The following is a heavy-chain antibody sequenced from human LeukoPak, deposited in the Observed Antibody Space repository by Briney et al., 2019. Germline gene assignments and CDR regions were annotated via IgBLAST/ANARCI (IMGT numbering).Heavy chain of an antibody. CDR3: ARELGATDYYYYMDV. Sequence: PGGSLRLSCAASGFTVSSNYMSWIRQAPGKGLEWVSVIYSGGSTYYADSVKGRFTISRDNSKNTLYLQMNCLRAEDTAVYYYARELGATDYYYYMDVWGKGTTVTVSS. V-gene: IGHV3-53*01. CDR1: GFTVSSNY. J-gene: IGHJ6*03. CDR2: IYSGGST. D-gene: IGHD1-26*01.